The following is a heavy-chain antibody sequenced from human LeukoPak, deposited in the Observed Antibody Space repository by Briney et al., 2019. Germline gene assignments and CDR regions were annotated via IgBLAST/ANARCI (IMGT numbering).Heavy chain of an antibody. J-gene: IGHJ4*02. Sequence: SETLSLTCTVSGGSISSGDYYWSWIRQPPGKGLEWIGYIYYSGSTYYNPSLKSRVTISVDTSKNQFSLKLSSVTAADTAVYYCARAPQYSSSWSLDYWGQGTLVTVSS. CDR2: IYYSGST. CDR3: ARAPQYSSSWSLDY. V-gene: IGHV4-30-4*01. CDR1: GGSISSGDYY. D-gene: IGHD6-13*01.